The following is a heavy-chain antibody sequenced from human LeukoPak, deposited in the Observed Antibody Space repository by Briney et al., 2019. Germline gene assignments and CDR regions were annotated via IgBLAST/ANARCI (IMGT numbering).Heavy chain of an antibody. J-gene: IGHJ4*02. CDR3: ARPMGEDGYNYRGYYFDY. V-gene: IGHV1-46*01. CDR2: INPSGGST. D-gene: IGHD5-24*01. CDR1: GYTFTSYY. Sequence: ASVKVSCKASGYTFTSYYMHWVRQAPGQGLEWMGIINPSGGSTSYAQKFQGRVTMTRDTSTSTVYMELSSLRSEDTAVYYCARPMGEDGYNYRGYYFDYWGQGTLVTVSS.